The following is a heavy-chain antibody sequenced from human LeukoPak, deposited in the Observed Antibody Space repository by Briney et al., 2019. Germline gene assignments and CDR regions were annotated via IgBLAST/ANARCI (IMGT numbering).Heavy chain of an antibody. CDR3: ARVDWNYGLDC. CDR1: GFTFSSYA. V-gene: IGHV3-64*01. CDR2: ISSNGGST. D-gene: IGHD1-7*01. J-gene: IGHJ4*02. Sequence: PGGSLRLSCAASGFTFSSYAMHWVRQAPGKGLEYVSAISSNGGSTYYANSVKGRFTISRDNSKNTLYLQMGSLRAEDMAVYYCARVDWNYGLDCWGQGTLVTVSS.